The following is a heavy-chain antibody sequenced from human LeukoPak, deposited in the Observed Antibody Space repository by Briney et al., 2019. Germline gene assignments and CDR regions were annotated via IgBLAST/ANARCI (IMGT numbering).Heavy chain of an antibody. CDR3: ARDSQWIQLWFFDY. CDR1: GFTFSSYG. CDR2: IWYDGSNK. Sequence: GGSLRLSCAASGFTFSSYGMHWVRQAPGKGLEWVAVIWYDGSNKYYADSVKGRFTISRDNSKNTLYLQMNSLRAEDTAVYYCARDSQWIQLWFFDYWGQGTLVTVSS. J-gene: IGHJ4*02. V-gene: IGHV3-33*01. D-gene: IGHD5-18*01.